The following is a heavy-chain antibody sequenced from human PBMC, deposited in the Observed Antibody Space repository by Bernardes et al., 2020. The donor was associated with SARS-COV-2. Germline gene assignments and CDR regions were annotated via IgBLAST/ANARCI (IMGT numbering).Heavy chain of an antibody. D-gene: IGHD3-22*01. CDR3: ARGSMIVVGGGRVNGMDV. CDR1: GGSIRSDGYY. V-gene: IGHV4-31*03. CDR2: IYYSGST. J-gene: IGHJ6*02. Sequence: SESLSLTCTVSGGSIRSDGYYWSWIRQHQGKDLEWIGYIYYSGSTYYNPSLKSRVTISVDTSKNQFSLKLSSVTAADTAVYYCARGSMIVVGGGRVNGMDVWGQGTTVTVSS.